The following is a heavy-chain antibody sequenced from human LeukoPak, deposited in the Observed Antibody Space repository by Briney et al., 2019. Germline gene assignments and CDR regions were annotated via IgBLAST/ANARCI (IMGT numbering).Heavy chain of an antibody. CDR3: ARGLSGVGRSGFDP. J-gene: IGHJ5*02. D-gene: IGHD6-25*01. CDR1: GFTFSDHY. Sequence: GGSLRLSCAASGFTFSDHYMNWIRQAPGKGLELVSCISSNSDNTNYADSVKRRFTISRDNAKNSLYLQMNSLRAEDPAVYYCARGLSGVGRSGFDPWGQGTLVTVSS. CDR2: ISSNSDNT. V-gene: IGHV3-11*06.